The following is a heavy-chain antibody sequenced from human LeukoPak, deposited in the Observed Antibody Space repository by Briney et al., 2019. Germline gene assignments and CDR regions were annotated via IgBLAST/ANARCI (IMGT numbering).Heavy chain of an antibody. CDR1: GCSISSSSSY. Sequence: PSESLSLTCTVSGCSISSSSSYWGWLRPPPGQELESFGGIYYSGSNYYNPSLKSRVTMSVDTSKNQFSLKLRSVTAADTAAYYGARDQGVQMSLAYWGQGTLVTVSS. D-gene: IGHD2-8*01. J-gene: IGHJ4*02. CDR2: IYYSGSN. V-gene: IGHV4-39*07. CDR3: ARDQGVQMSLAY.